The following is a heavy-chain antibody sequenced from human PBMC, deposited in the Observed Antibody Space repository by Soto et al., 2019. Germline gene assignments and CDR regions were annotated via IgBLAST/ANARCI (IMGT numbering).Heavy chain of an antibody. V-gene: IGHV3-30*18. D-gene: IGHD2-15*01. CDR1: GFTFSSYG. J-gene: IGHJ6*02. CDR3: AKVILQDIVVVVATHYYYGMDV. Sequence: GSLRLSCAASGFTFSSYGMHWVRQAPGKGLEWVAVISYDGSNKYYADSVKGRFTISRDNSKNTLYLQMNSLRAEDTAVYYCAKVILQDIVVVVATHYYYGMDVWGQGTTVTVSS. CDR2: ISYDGSNK.